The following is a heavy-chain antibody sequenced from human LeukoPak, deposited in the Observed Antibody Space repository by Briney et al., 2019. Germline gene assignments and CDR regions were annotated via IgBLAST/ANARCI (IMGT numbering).Heavy chain of an antibody. Sequence: SGTLSLTCAVYGGSFSGYYWSWIRQPPGKGLEWIGEINHSGSTNYNPSLKSRVTISVDTSKNQFSLKLGSVTAADTAVYYCARGYCSSTSCSRFDYWGQGTLVTVSS. CDR3: ARGYCSSTSCSRFDY. CDR2: INHSGST. D-gene: IGHD2-2*01. J-gene: IGHJ4*02. V-gene: IGHV4-34*01. CDR1: GGSFSGYY.